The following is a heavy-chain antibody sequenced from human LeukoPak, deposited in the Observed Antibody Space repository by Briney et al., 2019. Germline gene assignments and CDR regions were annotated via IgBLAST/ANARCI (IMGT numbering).Heavy chain of an antibody. CDR2: IYYSGST. J-gene: IGHJ5*02. D-gene: IGHD6-19*01. V-gene: IGHV4-39*07. Sequence: SETLSLTCTVSGGSISSSSYYWGWIRQPPGKGLEWIGSIYYSGSTYYNPSLKSRVTISVDTSKNQFSLKLSSVTAADTAVYYCARVPIAVAGPGWFDPWGQGTLVTVSS. CDR3: ARVPIAVAGPGWFDP. CDR1: GGSISSSSYY.